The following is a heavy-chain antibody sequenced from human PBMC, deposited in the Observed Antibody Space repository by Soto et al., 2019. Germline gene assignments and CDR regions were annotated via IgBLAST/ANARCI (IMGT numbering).Heavy chain of an antibody. V-gene: IGHV3-23*01. Sequence: EVQLLESGGGFIHPGGSLRLSCAASGFSFSSFAMNWVRQAPGKGLEWVSIISGSADSTFYADSVKGRFTISRDNSKSTLYLQINSLRAEDTAVYYCAKPRGAMIYAISVYGMDVCVQGTTVTVSS. CDR2: ISGSADST. D-gene: IGHD2-8*01. CDR1: GFSFSSFA. J-gene: IGHJ6*02. CDR3: AKPRGAMIYAISVYGMDV.